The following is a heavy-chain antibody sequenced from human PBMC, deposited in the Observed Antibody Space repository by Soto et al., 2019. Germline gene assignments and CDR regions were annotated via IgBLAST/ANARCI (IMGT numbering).Heavy chain of an antibody. CDR3: AAEGSDSGSYYY. CDR1: GFTFTSSA. D-gene: IGHD1-26*01. J-gene: IGHJ4*02. V-gene: IGHV1-58*01. CDR2: IVVGRGNT. Sequence: GASLKVSCKASGFTFTSSAVQWLRQARGQRVEWIGWIVVGRGNTNYAQKFQERVTITRDMSTSTAYMELSSLRSEDTAVYYCAAEGSDSGSYYYWGQGTLVTVSS.